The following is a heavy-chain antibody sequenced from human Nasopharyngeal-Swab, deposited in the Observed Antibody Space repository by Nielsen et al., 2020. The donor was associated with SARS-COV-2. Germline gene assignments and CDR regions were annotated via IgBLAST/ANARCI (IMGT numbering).Heavy chain of an antibody. V-gene: IGHV3-30-3*01. CDR3: ARDALDDILTGYYYYFDY. J-gene: IGHJ4*02. Sequence: GESLKISCAASGFTFSSYAMHWVRQAPGKGLEWVAVISYDGSNKYYADSVKGRFTISRDNAKNSLYLQMNSLRAEDTAVYYCARDALDDILTGYYYYFDYWGQGTLVTVSS. CDR2: ISYDGSNK. D-gene: IGHD3-9*01. CDR1: GFTFSSYA.